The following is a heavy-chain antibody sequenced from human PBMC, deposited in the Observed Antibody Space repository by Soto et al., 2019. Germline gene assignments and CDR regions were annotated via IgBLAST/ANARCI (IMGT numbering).Heavy chain of an antibody. CDR2: ISPMFGKA. V-gene: IGHV1-69*01. CDR1: GGTFNNYA. CDR3: AREGEVHTPVFGF. J-gene: IGHJ4*02. D-gene: IGHD3-10*01. Sequence: QVQLVQSGAEVKRPGSSVKVSCKASGGTFNNYAINWVRQAPGQGLEWMGDISPMFGKANYAQKFQGRVKIPGDDSTATAYLELSSLRSEDTALYYCAREGEVHTPVFGFWGQGSLVTVSS.